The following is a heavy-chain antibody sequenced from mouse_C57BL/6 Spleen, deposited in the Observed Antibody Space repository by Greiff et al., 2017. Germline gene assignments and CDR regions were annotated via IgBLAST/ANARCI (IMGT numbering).Heavy chain of an antibody. J-gene: IGHJ4*01. CDR2: IDPSDSYT. V-gene: IGHV1-50*01. D-gene: IGHD2-4*01. CDR3: ARSEGLRKGYYYAMDY. Sequence: QVQLQQPGAELVKPGASVKLSCKASGYTFTSYWMQWVKQRPGQGLEWIGEIDPSDSYTNYNQKFKGKATLTVDTSSSTAYMQLSSLTSEDSAVYYWARSEGLRKGYYYAMDYWGQGTSVTVYS. CDR1: GYTFTSYW.